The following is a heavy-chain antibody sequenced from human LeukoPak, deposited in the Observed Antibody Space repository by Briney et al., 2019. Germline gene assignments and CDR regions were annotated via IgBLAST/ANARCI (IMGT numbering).Heavy chain of an antibody. CDR2: INHSGST. CDR1: GGSFSGYY. V-gene: IGHV4-34*01. J-gene: IGHJ4*02. CDR3: ASGRWPQGY. Sequence: SETLSLTCAVYGGSFSGYYWSWIRQPPGKGLEWIGEINHSGSTNYNPSLKSRVTTSVDTSKNQFSLKLSSVTAADTAVYYCASGRWPQGYWGQGTLVTVSS. D-gene: IGHD2-15*01.